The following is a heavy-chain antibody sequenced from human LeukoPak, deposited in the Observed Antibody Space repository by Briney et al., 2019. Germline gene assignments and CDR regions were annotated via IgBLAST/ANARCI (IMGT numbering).Heavy chain of an antibody. CDR2: IHHSGST. CDR1: RGSFSGY. CDR3: ARAQNSGYAWAAFDI. Sequence: PSETLFLTCAVYRGSFSGYWSWIRQPPGKGLEWIGEIHHSGSTNYNPSLKSRVTISVDTSKNQFSLNLSSVTAADTAVYYCARAQNSGYAWAAFDIWGQGTMVTVSS. J-gene: IGHJ3*02. D-gene: IGHD5-12*01. V-gene: IGHV4-34*01.